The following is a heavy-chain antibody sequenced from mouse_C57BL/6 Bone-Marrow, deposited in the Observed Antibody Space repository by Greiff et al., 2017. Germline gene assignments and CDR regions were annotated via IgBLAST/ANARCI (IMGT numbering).Heavy chain of an antibody. CDR1: GYTFPDYE. D-gene: IGHD1-2*01. CDR2: IDPETGGT. J-gene: IGHJ4*01. Sequence: QVQLQQSGAELVRPGASVTLSCKASGYTFPDYEMHWVKQTPVHGLEWIGAIDPETGGTAYNQKFKGKAILTADKSSSTAYMELRSLTSEDSAVYYCTGSGPLIYYYAMDYWGQGTAVTVSS. CDR3: TGSGPLIYYYAMDY. V-gene: IGHV1-15*01.